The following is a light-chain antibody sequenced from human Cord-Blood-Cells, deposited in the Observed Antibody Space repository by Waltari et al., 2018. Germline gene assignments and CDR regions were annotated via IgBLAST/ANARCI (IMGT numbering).Light chain of an antibody. CDR3: AAWDDSLSGPVWV. V-gene: IGLV1-47*01. CDR2: RNN. J-gene: IGLJ3*02. Sequence: QSVLTQPPSASGTPGQRVTISCSGSSSNIGSNYVYWYQQLPGTAPKLLIYRNNQRPSGVPYRFSGSKSGTSASLAISGLRSEDEADYYCAAWDDSLSGPVWVFGGGTKLTVL. CDR1: SSNIGSNY.